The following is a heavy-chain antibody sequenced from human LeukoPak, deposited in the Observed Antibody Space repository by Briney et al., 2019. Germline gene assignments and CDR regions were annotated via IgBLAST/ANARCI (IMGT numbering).Heavy chain of an antibody. CDR2: INHSGST. V-gene: IGHV4-34*01. CDR3: ARGSRGPRPHYSNYGKFDY. J-gene: IGHJ4*02. Sequence: SETLSLTCAVYGWSFSGYYWSWIRQPPGKGLEWIGEINHSGSTYYNPSLKSRVTISVDTSKNQFSLKLSSVTAADTAVYYCARGSRGPRPHYSNYGKFDYWGQGTLVTVSS. D-gene: IGHD4-11*01. CDR1: GWSFSGYY.